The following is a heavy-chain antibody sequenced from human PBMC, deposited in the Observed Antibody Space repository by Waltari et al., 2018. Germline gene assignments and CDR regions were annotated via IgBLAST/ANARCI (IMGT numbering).Heavy chain of an antibody. V-gene: IGHV3-23*01. Sequence: EVQLLESGGGLVQPGGSLRLSCAAYGFTFSSYAMNWVRQAPGKGLEWVSTISGSGGSTYFADSVKGRFSIFRDNSKNTLSLHMDSLRAEDTAVYYCAKGDYGDYTWFDPWGQGTLVTVSS. D-gene: IGHD4-17*01. CDR1: GFTFSSYA. J-gene: IGHJ5*02. CDR2: ISGSGGST. CDR3: AKGDYGDYTWFDP.